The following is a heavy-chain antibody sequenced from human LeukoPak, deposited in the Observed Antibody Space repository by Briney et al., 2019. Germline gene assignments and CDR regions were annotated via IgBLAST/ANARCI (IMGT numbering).Heavy chain of an antibody. V-gene: IGHV1-46*01. D-gene: IGHD3-3*01. Sequence: ASVKVSCKASGYTFTSYYMHWVRQAPGQGLEWMGIINTSGGSTSYAQKFQGRVTMTRNTSISTAYMELSSLRSEDTAVYYCARDRELRFLEWTGDAFDIWGQGTMVTVSS. CDR1: GYTFTSYY. J-gene: IGHJ3*02. CDR3: ARDRELRFLEWTGDAFDI. CDR2: INTSGGST.